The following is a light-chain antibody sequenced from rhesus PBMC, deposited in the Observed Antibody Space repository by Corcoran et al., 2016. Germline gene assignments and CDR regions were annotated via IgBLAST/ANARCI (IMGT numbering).Light chain of an antibody. CDR3: SSYAGSNTFV. V-gene: IGLV2-32*02. CDR2: EGS. CDR1: SSDVGGYNY. Sequence: QAALTQPRSVSGSPGQSVTISCTGTSSDVGGYNYVSWYQQHPGTAPKLMIYEGSKRPSGVSDRFSGSKSGNTASLTISGLQAEDEADYYCSSYAGSNTFVFGGGTKLTVL. J-gene: IGLJ6*01.